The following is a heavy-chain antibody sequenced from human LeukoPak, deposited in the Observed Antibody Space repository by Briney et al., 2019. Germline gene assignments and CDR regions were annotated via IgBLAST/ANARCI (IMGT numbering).Heavy chain of an antibody. J-gene: IGHJ5*02. V-gene: IGHV1-8*01. CDR1: GYTFTSYD. CDR3: ARGRGRHPPGPMRDWFDP. CDR2: MNPNSGNT. Sequence: ASVKVSCKASGYTFTSYDINWVRQATGQGLEWMGWMNPNSGNTGYAQKFQGRVTMTRNTSISTAYMELSSLRSEDTAVYYCARGRGRHPPGPMRDWFDPWGQGTLVTVSS.